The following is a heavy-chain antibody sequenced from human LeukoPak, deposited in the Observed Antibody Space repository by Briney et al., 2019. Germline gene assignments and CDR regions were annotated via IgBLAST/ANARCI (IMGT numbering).Heavy chain of an antibody. Sequence: SETLSLTCTVSCGSISSGGYYWSWIRQHPGKGLEWIGYIYYSGSAYYNPSLKSRVTISVDTSKNQFSLKLSSVTAADTAVYYCASSHYDSSGYYYSWNPFDYWGQGTLVTVSS. CDR1: CGSISSGGYY. CDR2: IYYSGSA. CDR3: ASSHYDSSGYYYSWNPFDY. J-gene: IGHJ4*02. V-gene: IGHV4-31*03. D-gene: IGHD3-22*01.